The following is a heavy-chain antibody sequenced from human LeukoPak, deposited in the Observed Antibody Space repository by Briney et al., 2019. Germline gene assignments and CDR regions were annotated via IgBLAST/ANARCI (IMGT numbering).Heavy chain of an antibody. CDR1: GFTFSSYA. D-gene: IGHD3-16*02. J-gene: IGHJ4*02. CDR2: ISGSGGST. V-gene: IGHV3-23*01. Sequence: GGSLRLSCAAPGFTFSSYAMSWVRQAPGKGLEWVSAISGSGGSTYYADSVKGRFTISRDNSKNTLYLQMNSLRAEDTAVYYCAKDRSAYVWGSYRQEPDYWGQGTLVTVSS. CDR3: AKDRSAYVWGSYRQEPDY.